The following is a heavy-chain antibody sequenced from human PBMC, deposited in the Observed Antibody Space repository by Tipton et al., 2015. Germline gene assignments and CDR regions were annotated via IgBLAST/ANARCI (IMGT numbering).Heavy chain of an antibody. V-gene: IGHV3-21*04. Sequence: SLRLSCAASGFTFSSYNMNWVRQAPGKGLEWVSSITSRSSYLYYADSMKGRFTISRDNAKNSLYLQMNSLRAEDTAVYYCAKAKLPWLGELCGWGQGTLVTVSS. CDR1: GFTFSSYN. CDR3: AKAKLPWLGELCG. D-gene: IGHD3-10*01. J-gene: IGHJ4*02. CDR2: ITSRSSYL.